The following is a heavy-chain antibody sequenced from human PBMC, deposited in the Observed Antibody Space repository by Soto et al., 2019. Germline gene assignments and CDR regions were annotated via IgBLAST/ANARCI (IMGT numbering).Heavy chain of an antibody. Sequence: QVQLVQSGAEVKKPGASVKVSCKASGYTFTSYAMHWVRQAPGQRLEWMGWINAGNGNTKYSQKSQXXXTXXRDTSASTAYMELSSLRSEDTAVYDCARDTAPSDVWGQGTTVTVSS. CDR1: GYTFTSYA. J-gene: IGHJ6*02. D-gene: IGHD4-17*01. CDR2: INAGNGNT. V-gene: IGHV1-3*01. CDR3: ARDTAPSDV.